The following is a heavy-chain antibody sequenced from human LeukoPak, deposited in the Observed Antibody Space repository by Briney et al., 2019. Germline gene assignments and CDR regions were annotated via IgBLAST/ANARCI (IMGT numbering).Heavy chain of an antibody. CDR3: ARGDPLLYLGN. D-gene: IGHD2-2*02. J-gene: IGHJ4*02. CDR2: IYYSGST. V-gene: IGHV4-31*03. Sequence: SETLSLTCSVSGGSISSGGYYWSWIRQHPGKGLEWSVYIYYSGSTYYNPSLKSRVTISVDTSKNQFSLKLSSVTAADTAVYYCARGDPLLYLGNWGQGTLVTVSS. CDR1: GGSISSGGYY.